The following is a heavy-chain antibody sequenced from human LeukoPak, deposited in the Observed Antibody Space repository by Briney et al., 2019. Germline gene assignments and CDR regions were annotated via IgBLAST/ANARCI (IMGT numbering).Heavy chain of an antibody. CDR2: FFWNRGSR. Sequence: GGSLRLSCAASVFTFADYAMHWVRQAPGEGREWVSDFFWNRGSRGYADSVKGRFTLSRDNAKNSLYLQMNSLRAEDTALYYCAKDRGATFYYGSGSFDFWGRGTLVTVSS. J-gene: IGHJ4*02. D-gene: IGHD3-10*01. V-gene: IGHV3-9*01. CDR1: VFTFADYA. CDR3: AKDRGATFYYGSGSFDF.